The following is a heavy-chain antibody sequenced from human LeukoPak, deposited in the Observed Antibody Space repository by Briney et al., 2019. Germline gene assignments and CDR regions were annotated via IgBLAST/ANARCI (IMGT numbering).Heavy chain of an antibody. CDR3: ARDLWGSFYFDY. CDR1: GGSISNYY. V-gene: IGHV4-59*01. D-gene: IGHD3-16*01. CDR2: IYYSGST. Sequence: SETLSLTCTVSGGSISNYYWSWIRQPPGKGLEWIGYIYYSGSTNYNPSLKSRVTISVDTSKNQFSLKLSSVTAADTAVYYCARDLWGSFYFDYWGQGTLVTVSS. J-gene: IGHJ4*02.